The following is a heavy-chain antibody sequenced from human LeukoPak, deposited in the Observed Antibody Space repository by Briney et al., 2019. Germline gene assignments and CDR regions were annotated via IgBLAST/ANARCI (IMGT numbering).Heavy chain of an antibody. CDR1: GGSISSYY. CDR3: ARERASPASPSYGMDV. J-gene: IGHJ6*02. V-gene: IGHV4-59*01. Sequence: SETLSLTCTVSGGSISSYYWSWIRQPPGKGLEWIGYIYYSGSTNYNPSLKSRVTISVDTSKNQFSLKLGSVTAADTAVYYCARERASPASPSYGMDVWGQGTTVTVSS. CDR2: IYYSGST.